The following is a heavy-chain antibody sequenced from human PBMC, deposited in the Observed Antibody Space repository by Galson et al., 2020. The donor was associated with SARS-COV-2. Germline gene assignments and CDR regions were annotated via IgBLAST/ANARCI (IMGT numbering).Heavy chain of an antibody. CDR2: ISYDGSNK. CDR1: GFTFSSYA. CDR3: ARPLSGSYRVSFDY. V-gene: IGHV3-30-3*01. D-gene: IGHD1-26*01. J-gene: IGHJ4*02. Sequence: TGGSLRLSCAASGFTFSSYAMHWVRQAPGKGLEWVAVISYDGSNKYYADSVKGRFTISRDNSKNTLYLQMNSLRAEDTAVYYCARPLSGSYRVSFDYWGQGTLVTVSS.